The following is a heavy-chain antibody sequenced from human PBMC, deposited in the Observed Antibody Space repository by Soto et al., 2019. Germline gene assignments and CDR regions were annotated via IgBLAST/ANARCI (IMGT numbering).Heavy chain of an antibody. J-gene: IGHJ4*02. Sequence: PGGSLRLSCAASGFTFSSYGMHWVRQAPGKGLEWVAVISYDGSNKYYADSVKGRFTISRDNSKNTLYLQMNSLRAEDTAVYYCAKGEKVPAAIQSYFDYWGQGTLVTVSS. D-gene: IGHD2-2*01. CDR3: AKGEKVPAAIQSYFDY. CDR1: GFTFSSYG. V-gene: IGHV3-30*18. CDR2: ISYDGSNK.